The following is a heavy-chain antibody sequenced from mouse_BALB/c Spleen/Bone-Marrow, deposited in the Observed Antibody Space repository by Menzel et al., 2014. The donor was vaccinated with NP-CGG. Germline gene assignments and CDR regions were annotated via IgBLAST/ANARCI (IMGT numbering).Heavy chain of an antibody. D-gene: IGHD2-14*01. V-gene: IGHV1S41*01. CDR3: AREDYRYGGWYFDV. J-gene: IGHJ1*01. Sequence: DLVKPGASVKLSCKASGYTFTSYWINWIKQRPGQGLEWIGRIAPGSGGNSYNKMFKDKATLTVDTSSSTAYIQLSSLSSEDSAVYFCAREDYRYGGWYFDVWGAGTSVTVSS. CDR1: GYTFTSYW. CDR2: IAPGSGGN.